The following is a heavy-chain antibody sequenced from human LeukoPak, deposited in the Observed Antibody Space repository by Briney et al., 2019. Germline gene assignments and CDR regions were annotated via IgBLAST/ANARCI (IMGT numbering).Heavy chain of an antibody. J-gene: IGHJ6*03. Sequence: ASVKVSCKASGFTFIGYYMHWVRQAPGQGLEWMGWINPNSGGTNYAQKFQGRVTMTRDTSISTAYMELSRLRSDDTAVYYCARDSRITIFGVVTPGYYYMDVWGKGTTVTVSS. D-gene: IGHD3-3*01. CDR1: GFTFIGYY. CDR3: ARDSRITIFGVVTPGYYYMDV. V-gene: IGHV1-2*02. CDR2: INPNSGGT.